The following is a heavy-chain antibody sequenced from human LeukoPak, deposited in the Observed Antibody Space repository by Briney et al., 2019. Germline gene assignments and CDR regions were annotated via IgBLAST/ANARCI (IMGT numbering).Heavy chain of an antibody. D-gene: IGHD6-19*01. V-gene: IGHV4-39*07. J-gene: IGHJ2*01. CDR2: IYYSGST. Sequence: SETLSLTCTVSGGSISSSSYYWGWIRQPPGKGLEWIGSIYYSGSTYYNPSLKSRVTISVDTSKNQFSLKLSSVTAADTAVYYCARGVENSSGWYSSYWYFDLWGRGTLVTVSS. CDR3: ARGVENSSGWYSSYWYFDL. CDR1: GGSISSSSYY.